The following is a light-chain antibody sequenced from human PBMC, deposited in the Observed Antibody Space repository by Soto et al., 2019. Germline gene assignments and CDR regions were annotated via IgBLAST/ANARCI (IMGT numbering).Light chain of an antibody. CDR2: GAS. CDR1: QSISSSY. J-gene: IGKJ5*01. CDR3: QQYTNWPPIT. V-gene: IGKV3-20*01. Sequence: EIMLTLSPIPLSLSPGERATLSCRASQSISSSYLAWYQQKPGQAPRLLIYGASHRATGIPDRFSGSGSGADFTLTISNLQSADFAVYYCQQYTNWPPITFGQGTRLEIK.